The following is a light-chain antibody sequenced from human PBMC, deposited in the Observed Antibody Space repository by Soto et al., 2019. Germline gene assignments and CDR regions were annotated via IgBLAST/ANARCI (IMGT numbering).Light chain of an antibody. V-gene: IGKV3-20*01. CDR2: GAS. J-gene: IGKJ1*01. CDR1: QSVSSSY. Sequence: EIVLTQSPVTLYLSPGERATLSCRASQSVSSSYLAWYQQKPGQAPRLLIYGASYRATGIPDRFSSSGSGKDFNLTISRLEPEDFAVYYCHQYGSSRTFGQGTKVEVK. CDR3: HQYGSSRT.